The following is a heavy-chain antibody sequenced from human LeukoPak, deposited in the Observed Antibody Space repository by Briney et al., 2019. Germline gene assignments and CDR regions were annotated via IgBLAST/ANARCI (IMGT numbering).Heavy chain of an antibody. V-gene: IGHV4-61*02. CDR3: AGGFDY. CDR2: IYTGGST. Sequence: SQTLSLTCTVSGGSISSSSYYWSWIRQPAGKGLEWIGRIYTGGSTNYNPSLKSRVTISVDTSKDQFSLKLSSVTAADTAVYYCAGGFDYWGQGTLVTVSS. J-gene: IGHJ4*02. CDR1: GGSISSSSYY.